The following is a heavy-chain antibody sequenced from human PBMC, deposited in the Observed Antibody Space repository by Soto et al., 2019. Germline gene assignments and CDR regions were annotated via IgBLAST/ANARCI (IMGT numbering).Heavy chain of an antibody. CDR2: ISHDGINK. CDR1: GFSFSSYA. D-gene: IGHD6-19*01. V-gene: IGHV3-30-3*01. Sequence: QVRLVESGGGVVQPGRSLRLSCTASGFSFSSYAMYWFRQPPGKGLERGAVISHDGINKHYADSVKGRVTISRDNSNHSLDLQLNSLRGEDTAMYYCARDMYSSDYFVKWFEPWGQGTLVTVSS. J-gene: IGHJ5*02. CDR3: ARDMYSSDYFVKWFEP.